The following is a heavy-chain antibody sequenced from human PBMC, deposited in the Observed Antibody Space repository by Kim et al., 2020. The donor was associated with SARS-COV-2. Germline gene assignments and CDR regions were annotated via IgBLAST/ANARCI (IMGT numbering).Heavy chain of an antibody. J-gene: IGHJ4*02. V-gene: IGHV1-2*05. D-gene: IGHD1-1*01. CDR3: ARGNTENVDY. CDR1: GYTFTTRY. Sequence: ASVKVSCKTSGYTFTTRYLHWVRQAPGHGLEWMGRINPDRGVTDYAQRFQGRVTMTRDKSISTVYMELSSLKSDDTVVYYCARGNTENVDYWGQGTLVTVSS. CDR2: INPDRGVT.